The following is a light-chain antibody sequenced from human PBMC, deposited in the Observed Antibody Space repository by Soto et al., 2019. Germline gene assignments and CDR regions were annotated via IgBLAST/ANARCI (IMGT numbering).Light chain of an antibody. Sequence: EIVLTQSPGTLSLSPGERGTLSCRASQSVSKNYLAWYQQKAGRAPRLLICGASSRRTGIPDRFSGSGSGTDFTLTISRLEPEDFAVYSCQQYASSPLTFGGGTKVQIK. CDR1: QSVSKNY. J-gene: IGKJ4*01. CDR3: QQYASSPLT. CDR2: GAS. V-gene: IGKV3-20*01.